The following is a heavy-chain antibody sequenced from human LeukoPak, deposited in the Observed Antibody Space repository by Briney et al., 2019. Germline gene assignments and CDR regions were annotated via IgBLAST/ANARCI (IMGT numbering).Heavy chain of an antibody. Sequence: PGGSLRLSCAASGFTFSSYEMNWVRQAPGKGLEWVSYISSSGSTIYYADSVKGRFTISRDNAKNSLYLQMNSLRAEDAAVYYCARDFRPVDGSLDIPFDYWGQGTLVTVSS. D-gene: IGHD5-24*01. CDR3: ARDFRPVDGSLDIPFDY. J-gene: IGHJ4*02. CDR2: ISSSGSTI. V-gene: IGHV3-48*03. CDR1: GFTFSSYE.